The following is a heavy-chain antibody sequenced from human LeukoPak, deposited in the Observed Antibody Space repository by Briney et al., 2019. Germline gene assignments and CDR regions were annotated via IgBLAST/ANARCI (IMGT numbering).Heavy chain of an antibody. CDR3: ARDGTAAGLYFDL. J-gene: IGHJ4*01. D-gene: IGHD6-13*01. Sequence: GGSLRLSCAVSGFTFSSYWMNWVRQAPGKGLEWVASIRQDGGEKSYVDSVRGRFTISRDNTKNSLYLQINSLRAEDTAVYYCARDGTAAGLYFDLWGQGTLVTVSS. CDR1: GFTFSSYW. V-gene: IGHV3-7*01. CDR2: IRQDGGEK.